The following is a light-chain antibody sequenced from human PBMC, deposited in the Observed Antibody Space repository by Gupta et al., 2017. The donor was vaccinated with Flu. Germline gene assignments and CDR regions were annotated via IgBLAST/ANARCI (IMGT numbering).Light chain of an antibody. V-gene: IGKV3-20*01. CDR2: GAA. CDR3: QQYGSSPPWT. J-gene: IGKJ1*01. Sequence: IVLSQSPGTLSLSPGERATLSCRASQSVSSSYLAWYQHKPGQAPRLLIYGAAFRATGIPDRFSGSGSGTDFTLTISRREPEDFAVYYCQQYGSSPPWTFGQGTKVEIK. CDR1: QSVSSSY.